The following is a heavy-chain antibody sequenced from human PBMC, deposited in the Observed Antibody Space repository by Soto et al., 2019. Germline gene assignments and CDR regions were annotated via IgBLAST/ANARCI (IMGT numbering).Heavy chain of an antibody. V-gene: IGHV4-31*03. J-gene: IGHJ4*02. CDR2: IYYSGST. CDR3: ARVGRRWAPITYFDY. Sequence: PSETLSLTCTVSGGSISSGGYYWCWIRQHPGKGLEWIGYIYYSGSTYYNPSLKSRVTISVDTSKNQFSLKLSSVTAADTAVYYCARVGRRWAPITYFDYWGQGTLVTVSS. D-gene: IGHD1-20*01. CDR1: GGSISSGGYY.